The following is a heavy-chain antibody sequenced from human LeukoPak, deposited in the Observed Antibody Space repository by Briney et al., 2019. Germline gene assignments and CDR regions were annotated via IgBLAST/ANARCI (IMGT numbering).Heavy chain of an antibody. V-gene: IGHV4-59*01. CDR2: IYYSGYT. CDR3: ARETSQKGAHYMDV. Sequence: SETLSLTCTVSVGSISSYYWSWIRQPPGKGLEWIGDIYYSGYTNYNPSLKSRVTISVDTSKNQFSLKLRSVTAADTAVYYCARETSQKGAHYMDVWGKGTTVTISS. CDR1: VGSISSYY. D-gene: IGHD3-16*01. J-gene: IGHJ6*03.